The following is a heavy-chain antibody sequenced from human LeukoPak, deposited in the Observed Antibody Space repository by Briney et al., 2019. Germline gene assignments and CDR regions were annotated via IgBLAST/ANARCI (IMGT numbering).Heavy chain of an antibody. Sequence: GGSLRLSCAASGFAVTTNYMTWVRQAPGKGLEWVSSINQVSSHIYYADSVRGRFTISRDNAKNSLYLQMSSLRAEDTAVYYCTRDPTQYLRYGYFDHWGQGTLVTVSS. CDR2: INQVSSHI. V-gene: IGHV3-21*01. J-gene: IGHJ4*02. D-gene: IGHD4-11*01. CDR3: TRDPTQYLRYGYFDH. CDR1: GFAVTTNY.